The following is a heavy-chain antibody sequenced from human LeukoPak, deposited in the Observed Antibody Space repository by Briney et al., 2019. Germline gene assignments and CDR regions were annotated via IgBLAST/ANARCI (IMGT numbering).Heavy chain of an antibody. Sequence: PGGSLRLSCAASGFTFSSYWMYWVRQAPGKGLEWVSAISGSGGSTYYADSVKGRFTISRDNAKNSLYLQMNSLRAEDTAVCYCARLRYYGMDVWGQGTTATVSS. CDR1: GFTFSSYW. V-gene: IGHV3-21*01. J-gene: IGHJ6*02. CDR3: ARLRYYGMDV. CDR2: ISGSGGST.